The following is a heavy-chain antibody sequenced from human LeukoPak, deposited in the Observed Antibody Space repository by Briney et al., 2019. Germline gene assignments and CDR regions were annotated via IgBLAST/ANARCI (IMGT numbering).Heavy chain of an antibody. D-gene: IGHD6-19*01. J-gene: IGHJ4*02. CDR2: ISYDGSDK. CDR3: ARADGSVAGPPSGH. Sequence: GGSLRLSCAASGFTFSSYAMHWVRQAPCKGLEWVAMISYDGSDKYYADSVKGRLTISRDNSKSTLYLQMISLRTEDTAGYYCARADGSVAGPPSGHWGQGTLVTVSS. V-gene: IGHV3-30-3*01. CDR1: GFTFSSYA.